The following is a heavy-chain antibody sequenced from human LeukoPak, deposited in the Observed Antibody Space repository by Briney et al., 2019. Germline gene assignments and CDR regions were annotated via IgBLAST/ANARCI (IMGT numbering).Heavy chain of an antibody. V-gene: IGHV4-39*07. CDR1: GDSISSSTPY. J-gene: IGHJ4*02. Sequence: PSETLSLTCTVAGDSISSSTPYWAWIRQSPGKGLEWIGSLYYSGSTYYNPSLKSRVTISVDTSKNQFSLKLSSVTAADTAVYYCARGGLWTDFDYWGQGTLVTVSS. CDR2: LYYSGST. D-gene: IGHD4/OR15-4a*01. CDR3: ARGGLWTDFDY.